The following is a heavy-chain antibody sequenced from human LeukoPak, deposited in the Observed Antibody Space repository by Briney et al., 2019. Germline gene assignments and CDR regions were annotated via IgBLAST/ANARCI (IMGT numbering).Heavy chain of an antibody. D-gene: IGHD2-15*01. CDR3: AKDGSDIVVVVAATPYYYYMDV. Sequence: PGGSLRLSCAASGFTFRSYAMTWVRQAPGKGLEWVSAISGSGGSTYYADSVKGRFTISRDNSKKTLSLQMNSLRAEDTAVYYCAKDGSDIVVVVAATPYYYYMDVWGKGTTVTISS. V-gene: IGHV3-23*01. J-gene: IGHJ6*03. CDR2: ISGSGGST. CDR1: GFTFRSYA.